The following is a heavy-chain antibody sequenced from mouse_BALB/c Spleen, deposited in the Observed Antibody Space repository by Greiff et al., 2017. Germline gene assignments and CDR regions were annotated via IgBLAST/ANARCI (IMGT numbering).Heavy chain of an antibody. D-gene: IGHD1-1*01. V-gene: IGHV1-63*02. CDR1: GYTFTNYW. Sequence: VQLQQSGAELVRPGTSVKISCKASGYTFTNYWLGWVKQRPGHGLEWIGDIYPGGGYTNYNEKFKGKATLTADTSSSTAYMQLSSLTSEDSAVYFCARSWYYGSSYHYYAMDYWGQGTSVTVSS. CDR2: IYPGGGYT. CDR3: ARSWYYGSSYHYYAMDY. J-gene: IGHJ4*01.